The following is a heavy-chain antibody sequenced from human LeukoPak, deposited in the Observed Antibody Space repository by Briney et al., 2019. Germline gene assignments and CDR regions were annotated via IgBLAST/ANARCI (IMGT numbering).Heavy chain of an antibody. D-gene: IGHD3-22*01. J-gene: IGHJ4*02. Sequence: SETLSLTCTVSGGSISSYYWSWIRQPAGKGLEWIGRIYTSGSTNYNPSLKSRVTMSVDTSKNQFSLKLSSVAAADTAVYYCARAPNYYDSSGPGIFDYWGQGTLVTVSS. CDR2: IYTSGST. CDR3: ARAPNYYDSSGPGIFDY. CDR1: GGSISSYY. V-gene: IGHV4-4*07.